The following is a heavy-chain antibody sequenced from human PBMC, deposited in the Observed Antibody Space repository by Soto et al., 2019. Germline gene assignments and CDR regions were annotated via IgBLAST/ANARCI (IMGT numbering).Heavy chain of an antibody. D-gene: IGHD2-15*01. CDR3: AREWPACRGYFDY. Sequence: PSETLSLTCAVYGGSLSGYYWSWIRQPPGKGLDWIGDISHRGTTNHNPSLKSRVTISVDTSKNQFSLKLSPVTAADTAVYYCAREWPACRGYFDYWGQGPLVTVSS. CDR2: ISHRGTT. CDR1: GGSLSGYY. V-gene: IGHV4-34*01. J-gene: IGHJ4*02.